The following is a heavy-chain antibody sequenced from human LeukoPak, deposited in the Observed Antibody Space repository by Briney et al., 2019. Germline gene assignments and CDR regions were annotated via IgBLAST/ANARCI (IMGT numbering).Heavy chain of an antibody. D-gene: IGHD3-3*01. CDR2: IKQDGSEK. Sequence: GGSLRLSCAASGFTFSSYWMSWVRQAPGKGLEWVANIKQDGSEKYYVDSVKGRFTISRDNAKNSLYQQMNSLRAEDTAVYYCARYYDFWSGYYRGIDYWGQGTLVTVSS. J-gene: IGHJ4*02. V-gene: IGHV3-7*01. CDR1: GFTFSSYW. CDR3: ARYYDFWSGYYRGIDY.